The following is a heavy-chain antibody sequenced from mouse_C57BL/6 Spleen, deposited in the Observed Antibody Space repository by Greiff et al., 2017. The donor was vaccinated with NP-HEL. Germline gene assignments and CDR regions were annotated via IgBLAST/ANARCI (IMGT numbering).Heavy chain of an antibody. J-gene: IGHJ3*01. CDR1: GFSLTSYG. CDR2: IWSGGST. CDR3: ARKGDGYYVWFAY. V-gene: IGHV2-2*01. D-gene: IGHD2-3*01. Sequence: VQRVESGPGLVQPSQSLSITCTVSGFSLTSYGVHWVRQSPGKGLEWLGVIWSGGSTDYNAAFISRLSISKDNSKSQVFFKMNSLQADDTAIYYCARKGDGYYVWFAYWGQGTLVTVSA.